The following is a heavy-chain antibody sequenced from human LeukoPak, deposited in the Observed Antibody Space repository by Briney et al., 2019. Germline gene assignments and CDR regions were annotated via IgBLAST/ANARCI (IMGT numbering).Heavy chain of an antibody. CDR1: GFTFSSYG. Sequence: GGSLRLSCAASGFTFSSYGMHWVRQAPGKGLEWVAFIRYDGSNKYYADSVKGRFTISRDNSKNTLYLQMNSLRAEDTAVYYCGGTYCSSTSCYLGLIDYWGQGTLVAVSS. V-gene: IGHV3-30*02. D-gene: IGHD2-2*01. CDR3: GGTYCSSTSCYLGLIDY. CDR2: IRYDGSNK. J-gene: IGHJ4*02.